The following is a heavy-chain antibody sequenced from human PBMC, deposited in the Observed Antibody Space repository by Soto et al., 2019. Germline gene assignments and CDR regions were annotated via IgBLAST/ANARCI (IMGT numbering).Heavy chain of an antibody. CDR2: VTGSGGNT. D-gene: IGHD2-2*03. CDR3: AKMDNGIHRGLINY. Sequence: GGSLRLSCAASGFTFSSYAMSWVRQAPGKGLEWVSSVTGSGGNTNYADSVRGRFSISRDNSKNALYLQMNSLRAEDTAVYYCAKMDNGIHRGLINYWGQGALVTVSS. J-gene: IGHJ4*01. V-gene: IGHV3-23*01. CDR1: GFTFSSYA.